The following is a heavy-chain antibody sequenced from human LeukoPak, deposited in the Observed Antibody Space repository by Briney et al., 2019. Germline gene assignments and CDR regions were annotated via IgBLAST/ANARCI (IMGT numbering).Heavy chain of an antibody. V-gene: IGHV3-7*03. Sequence: PGGSLRLSCAASGFTFSSYWMSWVRQAPGKGPEWVAHIKQDASQEDHVDSVKGRFTISRDNSKNTLYLQMNSLRAEDTAVYYCARTGTTAMVNYFDYWGQGTLVTVSS. J-gene: IGHJ4*02. CDR3: ARTGTTAMVNYFDY. CDR1: GFTFSSYW. CDR2: IKQDASQE. D-gene: IGHD5-18*01.